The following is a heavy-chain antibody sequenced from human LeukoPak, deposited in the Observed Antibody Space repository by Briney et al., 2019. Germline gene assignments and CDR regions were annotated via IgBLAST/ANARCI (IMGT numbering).Heavy chain of an antibody. Sequence: GESLRHSCSPSGFPLCDYYMSWIRQAPGRGVEEVSYITSCSSHPSYADSVQDPFTISRDNDKDTLYLQMNSLRAEDTDVYYCARVYYLINPEYYYDPYYFDYWGQGTMVTVCS. V-gene: IGHV3-11*05. D-gene: IGHD3-22*01. CDR2: ITSCSSHP. CDR1: GFPLCDYY. J-gene: IGHJ4*02. CDR3: ARVYYLINPEYYYDPYYFDY.